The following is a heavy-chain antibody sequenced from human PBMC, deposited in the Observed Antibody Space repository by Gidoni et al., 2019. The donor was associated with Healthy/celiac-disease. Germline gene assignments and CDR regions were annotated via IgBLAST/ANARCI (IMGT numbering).Heavy chain of an antibody. V-gene: IGHV1-2*02. Sequence: QVQLVQSGAELKKPGASLKFSCKASGYTFTGYYMHWVRQAPGQGLEWMGRINPNSGGTNYAQKFQGRVTMTRDTSISTAYMELSRLRSDDTAVYDCARWEKWELGGMDVWGQGTTVTVSS. CDR3: ARWEKWELGGMDV. D-gene: IGHD1-26*01. J-gene: IGHJ6*02. CDR1: GYTFTGYY. CDR2: INPNSGGT.